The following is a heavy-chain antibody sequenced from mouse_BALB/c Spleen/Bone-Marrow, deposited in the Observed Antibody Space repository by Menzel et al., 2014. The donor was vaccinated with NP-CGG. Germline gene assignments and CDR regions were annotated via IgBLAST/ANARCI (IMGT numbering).Heavy chain of an antibody. J-gene: IGHJ4*01. CDR1: GFDFSRYW. V-gene: IGHV4-1*02. CDR3: ARNAYYAMDY. Sequence: EVKLVESGGGLVQPGGSLKLSCAVSGFDFSRYWMSWVRQAPGKGLEWIGEINPDSSTINYTPSLKDKFIISRDNAKNTLYLQMSKVRSEDTALYYCARNAYYAMDYWGQGTSVTVSS. CDR2: INPDSSTI.